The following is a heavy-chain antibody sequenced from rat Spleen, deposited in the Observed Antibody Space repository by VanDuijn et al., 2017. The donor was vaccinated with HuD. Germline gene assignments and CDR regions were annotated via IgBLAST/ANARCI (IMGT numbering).Heavy chain of an antibody. CDR3: ATEDYGLTGFGY. CDR1: GFTFSNYD. J-gene: IGHJ3*01. Sequence: EVQLVESGGGLVQPGRAMKLSCAASGFTFSNYDMAWVRQAPTKGLEWVASISYDVTSTYYRDFVKGRFTISRDNAKSTLYLQMYSLRSEDTASYYCATEDYGLTGFGYWGQGTLVTVSS. CDR2: ISYDVTST. V-gene: IGHV5-22*01. D-gene: IGHD1-3*01.